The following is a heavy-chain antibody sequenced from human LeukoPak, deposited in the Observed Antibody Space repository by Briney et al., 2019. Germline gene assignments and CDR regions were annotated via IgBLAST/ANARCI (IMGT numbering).Heavy chain of an antibody. CDR2: IYYSGTT. D-gene: IGHD6-6*01. CDR3: ARHDSSSSLGACDY. CDR1: GGSVSRSIYY. J-gene: IGHJ4*02. V-gene: IGHV4-39*01. Sequence: SETLSLTCTVSGGSVSRSIYYWVWIRQPPGKGLEWIGSIYYSGTTYYNPSLKSRVTISVDTSKSQFSLNLSSVTAADTAVYYCARHDSSSSLGACDYWGQGTLVTVSS.